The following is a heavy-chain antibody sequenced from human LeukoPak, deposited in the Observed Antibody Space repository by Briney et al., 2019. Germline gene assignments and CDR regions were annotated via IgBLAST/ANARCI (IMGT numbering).Heavy chain of an antibody. CDR1: GFTFSSYW. J-gene: IGHJ4*02. D-gene: IGHD2-21*02. CDR3: ARDLVVVTAIPILGY. V-gene: IGHV3-7*01. Sequence: SGGSLRLSCAASGFTFSSYWMSWVRQAPGKGLEWVANIKQDGSEKYYVDSVKGRFTISRDNAKNSLYLQMNSLRAEDTAVYYCARDLVVVTAIPILGYWGQGTLVTVSS. CDR2: IKQDGSEK.